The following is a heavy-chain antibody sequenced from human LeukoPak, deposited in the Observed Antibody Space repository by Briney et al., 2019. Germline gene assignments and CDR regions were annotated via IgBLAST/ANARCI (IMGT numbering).Heavy chain of an antibody. CDR2: ISYDGSNK. Sequence: GGSLRLSCAASGFTFSSYAMHWVRQAPGKGLEWVAVISYDGSNKYYADSVKGRFTISRDNSKNTLYLQMNSLRAEDTAVYYCARSGRRGSYPYYFDYWGQGTLVTVSS. D-gene: IGHD1-26*01. V-gene: IGHV3-30-3*01. CDR1: GFTFSSYA. J-gene: IGHJ4*02. CDR3: ARSGRRGSYPYYFDY.